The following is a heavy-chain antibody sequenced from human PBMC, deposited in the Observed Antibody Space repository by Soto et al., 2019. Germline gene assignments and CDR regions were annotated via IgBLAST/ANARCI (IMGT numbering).Heavy chain of an antibody. CDR2: ITSTSSHI. Sequence: EVQLVESGGGLVKPGGSLRLSCAASGFSFSSYSMNWVRQAPGKGLEWVSSITSTSSHIFYADSVKGQFTISRDNAKNSLYLQMNSLRVEDTAVYYCARARDLNDIWNAFDIWGQGTMVAVSS. V-gene: IGHV3-21*01. D-gene: IGHD1-1*01. CDR1: GFSFSSYS. CDR3: ARARDLNDIWNAFDI. J-gene: IGHJ3*02.